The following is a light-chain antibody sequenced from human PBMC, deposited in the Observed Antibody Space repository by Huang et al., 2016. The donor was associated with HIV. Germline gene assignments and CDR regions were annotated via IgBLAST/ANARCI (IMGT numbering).Light chain of an antibody. Sequence: EIVMTQSPATLSVSPGERATLSCRASQSVSSNLAWYQQNPVQAPRLPIYGASTRATGIPARFSGSGSGTEFTLTISSLQSEDFAVYYCQQYNNWPPWTFGQGTKVEVK. V-gene: IGKV3-15*01. J-gene: IGKJ1*01. CDR3: QQYNNWPPWT. CDR1: QSVSSN. CDR2: GAS.